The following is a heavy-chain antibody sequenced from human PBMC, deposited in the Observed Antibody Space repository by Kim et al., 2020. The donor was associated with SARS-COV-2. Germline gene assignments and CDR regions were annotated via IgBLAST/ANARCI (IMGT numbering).Heavy chain of an antibody. Sequence: ASVKVSCKASGYTFTGYYMHWVRQAPGQGLEWMGWINPNSGGTNYAQKFQGWVTMTRDTSISTAYMELSRLRSDDTAVYYCARQWLVETRRDAFDIWGQGTMVTVSS. CDR2: INPNSGGT. J-gene: IGHJ3*02. D-gene: IGHD6-19*01. CDR3: ARQWLVETRRDAFDI. V-gene: IGHV1-2*04. CDR1: GYTFTGYY.